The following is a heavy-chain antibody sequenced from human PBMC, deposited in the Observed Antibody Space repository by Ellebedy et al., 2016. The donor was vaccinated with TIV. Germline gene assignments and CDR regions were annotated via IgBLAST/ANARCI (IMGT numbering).Heavy chain of an antibody. CDR3: ASVGYYSDLSSGFYLNEGFDY. CDR2: MSVSGLS. D-gene: IGHD3-22*01. CDR1: GGSISSDF. Sequence: SETLSLTCTVSGGSISSDFWTWFRQSPGKGLEWIGYMSVSGLSNYNPSLRSRVTISADTSKNQFSLKLSSVTAADTALYYCASVGYYSDLSSGFYLNEGFDYWGQGTLVTVSS. J-gene: IGHJ4*02. V-gene: IGHV4-59*12.